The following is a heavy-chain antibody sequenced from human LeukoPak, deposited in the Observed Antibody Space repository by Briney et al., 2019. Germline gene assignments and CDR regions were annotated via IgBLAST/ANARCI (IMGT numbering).Heavy chain of an antibody. Sequence: GGSLRLSCAASGFTFSSYAMSWVRQAPGKGLEWVAVTSYDGTKKDYADHVKGRFTISRDNSQNTLYLQMNSLRAEDTAVYYCARVGYYASGPFSYFDYWGQGTLVTVSS. CDR1: GFTFSSYA. D-gene: IGHD3-10*01. CDR2: TSYDGTKK. CDR3: ARVGYYASGPFSYFDY. V-gene: IGHV3-30-3*01. J-gene: IGHJ4*02.